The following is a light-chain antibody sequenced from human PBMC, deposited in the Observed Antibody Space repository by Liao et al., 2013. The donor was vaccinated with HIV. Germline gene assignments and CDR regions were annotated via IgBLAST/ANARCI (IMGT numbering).Light chain of an antibody. CDR1: NIGSKS. CDR2: DHS. Sequence: SYELTQPPSVSVAPGKTARITCGGNNIGSKSVHWYQQRPGQSPVLIIYDHSKRPSGIPERFSGSNSGNTATLTISGTQPMDEADYYCQAWDSSIYVFGTGTKVTVL. V-gene: IGLV3-21*01. CDR3: QAWDSSIYV. J-gene: IGLJ1*01.